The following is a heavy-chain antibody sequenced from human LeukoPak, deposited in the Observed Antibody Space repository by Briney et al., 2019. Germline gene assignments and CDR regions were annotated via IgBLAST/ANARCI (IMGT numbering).Heavy chain of an antibody. CDR1: GFTLSSYW. Sequence: PGGSLRLPCAASGFTLSSYWMHWVRQAPGKGLVWVSRINSDGSSTSYADSVKGRFTISRDNAKNTLYLQMNSLRAEDTAVYYCARDPRDIVVVPAARPRDDAFDIWGQGTMVTVSS. CDR2: INSDGSST. V-gene: IGHV3-74*01. CDR3: ARDPRDIVVVPAARPRDDAFDI. J-gene: IGHJ3*02. D-gene: IGHD2-2*01.